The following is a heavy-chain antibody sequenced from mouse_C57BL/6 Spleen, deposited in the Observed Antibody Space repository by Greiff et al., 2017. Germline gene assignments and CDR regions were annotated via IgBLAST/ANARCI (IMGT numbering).Heavy chain of an antibody. Sequence: QVQLQQPGAELVKPGASVKMSCKASGYTFTSYWIPWVKQRPGQGLEWIGDLYPGSGSTNYNEKFKSKATLTVDTSSSTADMQLSILTSEDSAFYYCASWADSSGYVPPFDYWGQGTTLTVSS. CDR3: ASWADSSGYVPPFDY. D-gene: IGHD3-2*02. CDR2: LYPGSGST. CDR1: GYTFTSYW. J-gene: IGHJ2*01. V-gene: IGHV1-55*01.